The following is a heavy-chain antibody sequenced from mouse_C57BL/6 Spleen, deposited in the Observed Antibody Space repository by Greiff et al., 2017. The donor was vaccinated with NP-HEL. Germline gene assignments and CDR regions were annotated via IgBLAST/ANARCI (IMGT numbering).Heavy chain of an antibody. Sequence: EVKVVESGGGLVKPGGSLKLSCAASGFTFSSYAMSWVRQTPEKRLEWVATISDGGSYTYYPDNVKGRFTISRDNAKNNLYLQMSHLKSEDTAMYYCARCITTVGGDALDYWGQGTSVTVSS. J-gene: IGHJ4*01. CDR3: ARCITTVGGDALDY. D-gene: IGHD1-1*01. CDR1: GFTFSSYA. V-gene: IGHV5-4*03. CDR2: ISDGGSYT.